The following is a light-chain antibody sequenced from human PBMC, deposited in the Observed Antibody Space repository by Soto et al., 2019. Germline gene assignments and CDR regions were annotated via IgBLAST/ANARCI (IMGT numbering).Light chain of an antibody. CDR3: SSYTSSSTYV. Sequence: QTVLPQRSSVSGPLGQSVTISCTGTSSDVGSYNRVSWYQQPPGTAPKLMIYEVSNRPSGVPDRFSGSKSGNTASLTISGLQAEDEADYYCSSYTSSSTYVFGTGTRSPS. V-gene: IGLV2-18*02. CDR2: EVS. CDR1: SSDVGSYNR. J-gene: IGLJ1*01.